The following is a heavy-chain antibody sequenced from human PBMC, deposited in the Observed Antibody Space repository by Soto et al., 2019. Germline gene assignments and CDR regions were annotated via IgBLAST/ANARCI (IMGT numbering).Heavy chain of an antibody. D-gene: IGHD3-22*01. J-gene: IGHJ4*02. CDR2: ISAYNGNT. V-gene: IGHV1-18*01. CDR1: GYTFTSHG. Sequence: GASVKVSCKASGYTFTSHGISWVRQAPGQGLEWMGWISAYNGNTNYAQKLQGRVTMTTDTSTSTAYMELRSLRSDDTAVYYCARAGDYYDSSGYLVYWGQGTLVTVSS. CDR3: ARAGDYYDSSGYLVY.